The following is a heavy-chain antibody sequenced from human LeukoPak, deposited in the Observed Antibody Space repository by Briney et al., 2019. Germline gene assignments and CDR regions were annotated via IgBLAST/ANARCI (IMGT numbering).Heavy chain of an antibody. V-gene: IGHV3-9*01. CDR3: VAESSRYSSDWYVFFGY. CDR1: GFTFDDYA. Sequence: PGGSPRLSCAASGFTFDDYAMHWVRQAPGKGLEWVSGISWYSGSIGYADSVKGRFTISRDNAKNSLYLQMNSLKTEDTAMYYCVAESSRYSSDWYVFFGYWGQGSLVTVSS. J-gene: IGHJ1*01. CDR2: ISWYSGSI. D-gene: IGHD6-19*01.